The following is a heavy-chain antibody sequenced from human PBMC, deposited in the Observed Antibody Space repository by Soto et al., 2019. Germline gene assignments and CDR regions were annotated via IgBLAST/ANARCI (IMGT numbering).Heavy chain of an antibody. CDR1: GGSFSGYY. Sequence: SETLSLTCAVYGGSFSGYYWSWIRQPPGKGLEWIGEINHSGSTNYNPSLKSRVTISVDTSKNQFSLKLSSVTAADTAVYYCARGLRFLDRFDYWGQGTLVT. V-gene: IGHV4-34*01. CDR2: INHSGST. D-gene: IGHD3-3*01. CDR3: ARGLRFLDRFDY. J-gene: IGHJ4*02.